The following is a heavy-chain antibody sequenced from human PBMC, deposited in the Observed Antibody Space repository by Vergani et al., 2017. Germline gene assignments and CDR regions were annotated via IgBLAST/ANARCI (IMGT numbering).Heavy chain of an antibody. CDR3: ARDWGYCSSTSCYYYYYMDV. D-gene: IGHD2-2*01. V-gene: IGHV3-30*02. Sequence: QVQLVESGGGVVQPGGSLRLSCAASGFTFSSYGMHWVRQAPGKGLEWVAFIRYDGSNKYYADSVKGRFTISRDNSKNTLYLQMNSLRAEDTAVYYCARDWGYCSSTSCYYYYYMDVWGKGTTVTVSS. CDR1: GFTFSSYG. CDR2: IRYDGSNK. J-gene: IGHJ6*03.